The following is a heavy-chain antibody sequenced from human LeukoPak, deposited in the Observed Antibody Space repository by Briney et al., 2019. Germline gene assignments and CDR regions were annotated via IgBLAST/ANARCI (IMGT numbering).Heavy chain of an antibody. CDR3: TRHINYYDSSGYSMDV. Sequence: GGSLRLSCAASGFTFSGSAMHWVRQASGKGLEWVGRIRSKANSYATAYAASVKGRFTISRDDSKNTAYLQMNSLKTEDTAVYYCTRHINYYDSSGYSMDVWGQGTTVTVSS. V-gene: IGHV3-73*01. D-gene: IGHD3-22*01. CDR1: GFTFSGSA. CDR2: IRSKANSYAT. J-gene: IGHJ6*02.